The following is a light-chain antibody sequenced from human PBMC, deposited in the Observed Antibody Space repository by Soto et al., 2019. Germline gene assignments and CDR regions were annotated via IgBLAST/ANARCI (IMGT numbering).Light chain of an antibody. J-gene: IGKJ1*01. V-gene: IGKV1-5*03. Sequence: IELTHAPSSMSTPVVGTVNIAFLSSPTASYWLAWYQQKPGKAHKIMIYDASKLESGVTSRFSGSGSGTDFTLTIRSLQPDDFATYYCKQYNSYYRKVGHGTKVDI. CDR2: DAS. CDR3: KQYNSYYRK. CDR1: PTASYW.